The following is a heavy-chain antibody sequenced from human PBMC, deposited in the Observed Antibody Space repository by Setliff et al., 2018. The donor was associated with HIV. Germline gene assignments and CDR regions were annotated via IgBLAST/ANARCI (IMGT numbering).Heavy chain of an antibody. V-gene: IGHV1-69*05. CDR3: ASDYYDSSGYPKGAFDI. CDR2: IIPIFGTA. J-gene: IGHJ3*02. D-gene: IGHD3-22*01. Sequence: SVKVSCKASGGTFSSYAISWVRQAPGQGLEWMGGIIPIFGTANYAQKFQGRVTITTDESTSTAYMQLSSLRSEDTAVYYCASDYYDSSGYPKGAFDIWGQGTMVTVSS. CDR1: GGTFSSYA.